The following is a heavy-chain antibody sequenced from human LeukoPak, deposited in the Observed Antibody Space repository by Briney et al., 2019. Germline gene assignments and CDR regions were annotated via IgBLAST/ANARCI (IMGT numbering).Heavy chain of an antibody. D-gene: IGHD1-26*01. CDR2: IKQDGSEK. V-gene: IGHV3-7*05. Sequence: PGGSLRLSCAASAFTFRNYWMSWVRQAPGKGLEWVANIKQDGSEKYFVDSVKGRFTISRDNAKNSLYLQMNSLRAEDAAVYYCARDSYSLFDYWGQGTLVTVSS. CDR3: ARDSYSLFDY. J-gene: IGHJ4*02. CDR1: AFTFRNYW.